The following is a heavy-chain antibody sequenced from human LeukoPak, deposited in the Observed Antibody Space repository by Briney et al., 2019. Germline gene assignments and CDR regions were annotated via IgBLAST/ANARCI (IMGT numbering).Heavy chain of an antibody. CDR3: ASAGSGRYDY. D-gene: IGHD6-19*01. Sequence: PGASLRLSCAASGFTFGSQAMSWVRQAPGKGLEWVSVIGGSGSITYYRDSVKGRFTISRDNSKNTMYLQMNSLRAEDTAVYYCASAGSGRYDYWGQGTLVTVSS. V-gene: IGHV3-23*01. CDR2: IGGSGSIT. CDR1: GFTFGSQA. J-gene: IGHJ4*02.